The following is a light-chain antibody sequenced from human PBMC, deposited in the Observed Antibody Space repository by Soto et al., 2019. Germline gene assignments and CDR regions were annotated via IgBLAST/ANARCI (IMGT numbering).Light chain of an antibody. Sequence: AIQMTQSPSSLSASVGDRVTITCRASQDISNDLGWYQQKPGKAPKLLIYAASSLQGGVPSRFSGSGSGTDFTLPISSLQPEDFATYYCLQDTNYPFTFGPGNKVDIK. V-gene: IGKV1-6*01. J-gene: IGKJ3*01. CDR1: QDISND. CDR3: LQDTNYPFT. CDR2: AAS.